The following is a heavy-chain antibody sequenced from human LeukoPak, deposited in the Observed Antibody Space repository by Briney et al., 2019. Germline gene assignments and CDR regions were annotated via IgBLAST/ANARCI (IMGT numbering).Heavy chain of an antibody. J-gene: IGHJ4*02. CDR2: MSYDGSNK. D-gene: IGHD2-2*01. Sequence: GRSLRLSCAASGFTFSSYAMHWVRQAPGKGLEWVAVMSYDGSNKFYADSVKGRFTISRDNSKNTLYLQMNSLRAEDTAVYYCARGGGRYCITTSCPLDYWGQGTLVTVSS. CDR1: GFTFSSYA. CDR3: ARGGGRYCITTSCPLDY. V-gene: IGHV3-30-3*01.